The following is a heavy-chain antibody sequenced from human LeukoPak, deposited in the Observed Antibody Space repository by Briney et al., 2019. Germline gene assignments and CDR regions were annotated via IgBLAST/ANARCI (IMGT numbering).Heavy chain of an antibody. CDR1: GGSISSYY. CDR2: IYYSGST. Sequence: SETLSLTCTVAGGSISSYYWSWIRQPPGKGLEWIGYIYYSGSTNYNPSLKSRVTISVDTSKNQFSLKLSSVTAADTAVYYCARMAGDSLLRYYYYYMDVWAKGPRSPSP. V-gene: IGHV4-59*01. D-gene: IGHD5-24*01. CDR3: ARMAGDSLLRYYYYYMDV. J-gene: IGHJ6*03.